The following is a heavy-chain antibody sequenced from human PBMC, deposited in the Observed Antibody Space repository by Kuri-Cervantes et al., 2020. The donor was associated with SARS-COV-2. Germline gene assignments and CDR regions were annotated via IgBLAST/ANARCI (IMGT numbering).Heavy chain of an antibody. CDR1: GFIFSDYY. CDR2: IGPSGTTK. CDR3: GKEGGHKEIDY. V-gene: IGHV3-11*04. J-gene: IGHJ4*02. Sequence: GGSLSLSCTASGFIFSDYYMTWIRQAPGKGLEWVPNIGPSGTTKYYADSVKGLLTISRDNAKNSLYLQMSSLRAEDTAVYYCGKEGGHKEIDYWGQGTLVTVSS. D-gene: IGHD2-15*01.